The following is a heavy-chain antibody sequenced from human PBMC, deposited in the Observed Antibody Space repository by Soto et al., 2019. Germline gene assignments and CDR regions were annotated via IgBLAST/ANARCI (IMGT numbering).Heavy chain of an antibody. J-gene: IGHJ6*02. CDR3: AKASHWNYGYYGMDV. V-gene: IGHV3-9*01. Sequence: EVQLVESGGGLVQPGRSLRLSCAASGFTFDDYAMHWVRQAPGKGLEWVSGISWNSGSIGYADSVKGRFTISRDNAKNSLYLQMNNLRAEDTALYYCAKASHWNYGYYGMDVWGQGTTVTVSS. CDR2: ISWNSGSI. CDR1: GFTFDDYA. D-gene: IGHD1-1*01.